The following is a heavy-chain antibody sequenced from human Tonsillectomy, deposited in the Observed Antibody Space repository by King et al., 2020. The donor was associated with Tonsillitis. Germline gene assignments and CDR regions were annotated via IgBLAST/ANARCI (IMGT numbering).Heavy chain of an antibody. CDR3: AREFCNSTSCYSFDF. CDR1: GGYISSHY. J-gene: IGHJ4*02. CDR2: IYYTGNT. D-gene: IGHD2-2*01. V-gene: IGHV4-59*11. Sequence: LQLQESGPGLVKPSETLSLTCTVSGGYISSHYWSWIRQPPGKGLEWIGYIYYTGNTKYNPSLKSRVTVSLDTSKSQFSLRLSSVTAADTAVYYCAREFCNSTSCYSFDFWGQGTLVTVSS.